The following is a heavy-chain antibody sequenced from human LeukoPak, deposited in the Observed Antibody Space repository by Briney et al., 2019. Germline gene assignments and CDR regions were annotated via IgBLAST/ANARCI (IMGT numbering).Heavy chain of an antibody. J-gene: IGHJ4*02. CDR1: GGSISSSSYY. D-gene: IGHD3-10*01. CDR2: IYYSGST. Sequence: SETLSLTCTVSGGSISSSSYYWGWIRQPPGKGLEWIGYIYYSGSTNYNPSLKSRVTISVDTSKNQFSLKLSSVTAADTAVYYCARGGDGSGSRRDYFDYWGQGTLVTVSS. CDR3: ARGGDGSGSRRDYFDY. V-gene: IGHV4-61*05.